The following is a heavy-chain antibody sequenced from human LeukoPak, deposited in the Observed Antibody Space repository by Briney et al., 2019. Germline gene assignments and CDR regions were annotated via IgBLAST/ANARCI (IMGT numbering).Heavy chain of an antibody. CDR3: AKDEGGPTVSDY. CDR1: GFIFSNYA. J-gene: IGHJ4*02. CDR2: IPYDGNSE. D-gene: IGHD4-11*01. V-gene: IGHV3-30*02. Sequence: GGSLRLSCAASGFIFSNYAMHWVRQAPGKGLEWVAFIPYDGNSEYYADSVKGRFTISRDNSKNTLYLQMNSLRTEDTALYYCAKDEGGPTVSDYWGQGTLVTVSS.